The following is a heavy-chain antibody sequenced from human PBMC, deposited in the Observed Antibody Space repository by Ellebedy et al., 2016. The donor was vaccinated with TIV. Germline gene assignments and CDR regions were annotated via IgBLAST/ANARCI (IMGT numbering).Heavy chain of an antibody. D-gene: IGHD4-23*01. CDR1: GLPFSSHA. CDR2: LTESGCNT. J-gene: IGHJ3*01. CDR3: ARDPVGVGPAFDV. Sequence: GESLKISCAASGLPFSSHAMSWVRQAPGKGLEWVSSLTESGCNTYYADSVKGRFTISRDNSKDTLYLQMNSLRAEDTAIYYCARDPVGVGPAFDVWGQGTMVTVSS. V-gene: IGHV3-23*01.